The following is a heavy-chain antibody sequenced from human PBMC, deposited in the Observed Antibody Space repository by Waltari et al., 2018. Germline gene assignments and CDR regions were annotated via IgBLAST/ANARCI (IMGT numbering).Heavy chain of an antibody. J-gene: IGHJ3*02. Sequence: EVQLVESGGGLVKPGGSLSLSCAASGFTLSTYSMHWVRQAPGKGLEWVSSISSRSYIYYVDSVKGRFTISRDNAKNSLYLQMNSLRAEDTAVYYCGRDVYGDYVGGGGGAFDIWGQGTMVTVSS. D-gene: IGHD4-17*01. V-gene: IGHV3-21*01. CDR3: GRDVYGDYVGGGGGAFDI. CDR2: ISSRSYI. CDR1: GFTLSTYS.